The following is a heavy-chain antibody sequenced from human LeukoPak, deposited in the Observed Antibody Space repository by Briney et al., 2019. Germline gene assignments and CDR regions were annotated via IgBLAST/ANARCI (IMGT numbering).Heavy chain of an antibody. J-gene: IGHJ4*02. CDR1: GYSFTDYY. CDR3: ARPLREQWDFDY. Sequence: ASVKVSCKASGYSFTDYYIHWVRQAPGQGLEWMGWINPNSGDTNYPQKFQGRVTMARDTSISTAYMELGSLISDDTAVYYCARPLREQWDFDYWGQGTLVTVSS. V-gene: IGHV1-2*02. D-gene: IGHD1/OR15-1a*01. CDR2: INPNSGDT.